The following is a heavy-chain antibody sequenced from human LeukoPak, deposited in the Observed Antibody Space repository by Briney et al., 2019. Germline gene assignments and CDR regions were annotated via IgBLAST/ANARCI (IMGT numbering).Heavy chain of an antibody. Sequence: SETLSLTCTVSGGSVSSGSYYWSWIRQPPGKGLEWIGEINHSGNTNYNPSLKSRVTISVDTSKNQFSLKLNSVTAADTAVYYCARVPYRNPYYFDYGAREPWSPSPQ. J-gene: IGHJ4*02. V-gene: IGHV4-39*07. CDR3: ARVPYRNPYYFDY. CDR2: INHSGNT. CDR1: GGSVSSGSYY. D-gene: IGHD1-26*01.